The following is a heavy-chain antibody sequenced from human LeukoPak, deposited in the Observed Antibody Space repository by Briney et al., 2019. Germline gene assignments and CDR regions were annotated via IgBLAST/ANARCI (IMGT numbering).Heavy chain of an antibody. J-gene: IGHJ5*02. CDR3: ARSPSTGAWFDP. D-gene: IGHD1-1*01. Sequence: GGSLRLSCAASGFIFSDHYMHWVRQAPGKGLEWVAVISYDGSNKYYADSVKGRFTISRDNSKNTLYLQMNSLRAEDTAVYYCARSPSTGAWFDPWGQGTLVTVSS. CDR1: GFIFSDHY. V-gene: IGHV3-30*14. CDR2: ISYDGSNK.